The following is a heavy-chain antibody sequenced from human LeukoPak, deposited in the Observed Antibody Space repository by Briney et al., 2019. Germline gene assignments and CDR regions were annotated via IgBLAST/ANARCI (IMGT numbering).Heavy chain of an antibody. J-gene: IGHJ4*02. Sequence: ASVKVSCKASGYTFTNFDINWVRQAPGQGLEWMGWMNPVSGKAGSAQKFQGRVTLTRDTSINTAYMEVSSLTSDDTAFYYCARAPMGTAPLYWGQGTLVTVSS. CDR2: MNPVSGKA. CDR1: GYTFTNFD. V-gene: IGHV1-8*01. CDR3: ARAPMGTAPLY. D-gene: IGHD5-18*01.